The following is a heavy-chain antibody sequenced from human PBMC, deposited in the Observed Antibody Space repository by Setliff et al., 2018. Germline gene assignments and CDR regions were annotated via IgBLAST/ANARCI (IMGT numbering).Heavy chain of an antibody. Sequence: ASVKVSCKASGYTFPTYLISWMRQAPGQGLEWMGWISPYNGNRNYAQKFQGRVTMTTDSSTSTAYLELKSLGSDDTAVYYCARERVYATSGGYYYYYGMDVWGQGTTVTVSS. J-gene: IGHJ6*02. CDR2: ISPYNGNR. CDR1: GYTFPTYL. CDR3: ARERVYATSGGYYYYYGMDV. D-gene: IGHD2-8*01. V-gene: IGHV1-18*01.